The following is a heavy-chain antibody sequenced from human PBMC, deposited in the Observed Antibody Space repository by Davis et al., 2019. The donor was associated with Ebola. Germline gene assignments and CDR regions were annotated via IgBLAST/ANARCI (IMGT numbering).Heavy chain of an antibody. CDR2: VSWNGGIL. V-gene: IGHV3-9*01. D-gene: IGHD3-3*01. J-gene: IGHJ6*04. CDR1: GLTFSSYG. Sequence: SLKISCAASGLTFSSYGMHWVRQPPGKGLEWVSGVSWNGGILGYADSVKGRFTISRDNAKNSLYLEMNNLRAEDTALYYCAKGVLRFSGWPYYYYAMDVWGKGTTVTVSS. CDR3: AKGVLRFSGWPYYYYAMDV.